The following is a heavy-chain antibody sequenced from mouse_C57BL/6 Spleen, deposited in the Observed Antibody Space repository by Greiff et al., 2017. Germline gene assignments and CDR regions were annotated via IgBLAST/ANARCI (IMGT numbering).Heavy chain of an antibody. V-gene: IGHV5-17*01. D-gene: IGHD2-5*01. Sequence: EVKVVESGGGLVKPGGSLKLSCAASGFTFSDYGMHWVRQAPEKGLEWVAYISSGSSTIYYADTVKGRFTISRDNAKNTLFLQMTSLRSEDTAMYYCARGAYYSNYDYFDYWGQGTTLTVSS. J-gene: IGHJ2*01. CDR3: ARGAYYSNYDYFDY. CDR1: GFTFSDYG. CDR2: ISSGSSTI.